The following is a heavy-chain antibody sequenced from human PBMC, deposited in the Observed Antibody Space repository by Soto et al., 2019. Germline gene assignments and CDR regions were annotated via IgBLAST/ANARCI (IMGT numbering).Heavy chain of an antibody. V-gene: IGHV3-30*18. CDR1: GVTFSSYV. CDR3: AKDTERYCSRTGCYTSHSLGV. J-gene: IGHJ6*02. D-gene: IGHD2-2*01. Sequence: QVHLVESGGGVVQPGRSLRLSCAASGVTFSSYVMHWVRQAPGKGMEWVAVISYDGSYKYYADSVKGRLTISRDNSKHTLYLRMSSLRVEDTAAYYCAKDTERYCSRTGCYTSHSLGVWGQGTTVTVSS. CDR2: ISYDGSYK.